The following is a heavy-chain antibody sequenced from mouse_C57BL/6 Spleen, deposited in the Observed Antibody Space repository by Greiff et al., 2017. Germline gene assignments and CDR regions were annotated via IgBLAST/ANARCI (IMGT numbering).Heavy chain of an antibody. D-gene: IGHD2-4*01. CDR2: IYPRSGNT. Sequence: QVQLQQSGAELARPGASVKLSCKASGYTFTSYGISWVKQRPGQGLEWIGEIYPRSGNTYYNEKFKGKATLTADKSSSTAYMELRSLTSEDSAVSVCESREGTYYDYYGWFYFGGRGKGTTLSV. CDR1: GYTFTSYG. CDR3: ESREGTYYDYYGWFYFGG. J-gene: IGHJ2*01. V-gene: IGHV1-81*01.